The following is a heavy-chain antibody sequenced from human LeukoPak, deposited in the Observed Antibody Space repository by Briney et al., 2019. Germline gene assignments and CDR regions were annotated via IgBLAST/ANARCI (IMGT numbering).Heavy chain of an antibody. CDR2: ISSSGSTI. CDR1: GFTFSSYE. Sequence: GGSLRLSCAASGFTFSSYEMNWVRQAPGKGLEWVSYISSSGSTIYYADSVKGRFTISRDNAKNSLYLQMNSLRAEDTAVYYCARSGYSYGALQAIFDYWGQGTLVTVSS. D-gene: IGHD5-18*01. J-gene: IGHJ4*02. CDR3: ARSGYSYGALQAIFDY. V-gene: IGHV3-48*03.